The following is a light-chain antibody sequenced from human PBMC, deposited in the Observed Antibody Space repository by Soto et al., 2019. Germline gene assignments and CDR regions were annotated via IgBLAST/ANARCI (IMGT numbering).Light chain of an antibody. CDR1: SSDVGGYNY. V-gene: IGLV2-11*01. CDR3: CSYAGSYTYV. J-gene: IGLJ1*01. Sequence: QSVLTQPRSVSGSPGQSVTISCTGTSSDVGGYNYVSWYQQHPGKAPKLMIYDVSKRPSGVPDRFSGSKSGNTASLTISGLQAEDEADYYCCSYAGSYTYVFGTGIKLTVL. CDR2: DVS.